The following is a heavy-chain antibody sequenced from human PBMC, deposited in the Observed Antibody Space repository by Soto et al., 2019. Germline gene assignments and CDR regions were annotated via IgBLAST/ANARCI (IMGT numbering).Heavy chain of an antibody. Sequence: EVQLVESGGGLVQPGESLRLSCAASGFTFSNYWMHWVRQAPGKGLGWVSRIDSDGSRITYADFVKGRFTISRDNAKNTVYLHMNSLTAEDTAVYYCVRTSLVVAVATREDFWGQGTLVTVSS. CDR2: IDSDGSRI. CDR1: GFTFSNYW. J-gene: IGHJ4*02. V-gene: IGHV3-74*01. D-gene: IGHD2-15*01. CDR3: VRTSLVVAVATREDF.